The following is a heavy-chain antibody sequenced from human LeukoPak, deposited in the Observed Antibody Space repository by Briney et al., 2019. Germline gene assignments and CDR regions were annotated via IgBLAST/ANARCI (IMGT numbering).Heavy chain of an antibody. Sequence: SETLSLTCTVSGGSISSYYWSWIRQPPGKGLEWIGYIYYSGSTNYNPSLKSRVTISVDTSKNQFSLELSSVTAADTAVYYCARAEKAVTGTLDSWGQGTLITVSS. D-gene: IGHD6-19*01. V-gene: IGHV4-59*08. J-gene: IGHJ4*02. CDR1: GGSISSYY. CDR2: IYYSGST. CDR3: ARAEKAVTGTLDS.